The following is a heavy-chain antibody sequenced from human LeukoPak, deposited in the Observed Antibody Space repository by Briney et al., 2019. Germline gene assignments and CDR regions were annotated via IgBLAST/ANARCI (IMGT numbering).Heavy chain of an antibody. D-gene: IGHD3-10*01. CDR3: ARAPHGLLWFGESNMGLSDYYYMDV. J-gene: IGHJ6*03. Sequence: ASVKVSCKASGYTFTSYDINWVRQATGQGLEWMGWMNPNSGNTGYAQKFQGRVTITRNTSISTAYMELSSLRSEDTAVYYCARAPHGLLWFGESNMGLSDYYYMDVWGKGTTVTVSS. CDR2: MNPNSGNT. V-gene: IGHV1-8*03. CDR1: GYTFTSYD.